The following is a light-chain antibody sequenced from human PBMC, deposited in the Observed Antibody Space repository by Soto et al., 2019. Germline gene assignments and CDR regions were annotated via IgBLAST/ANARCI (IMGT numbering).Light chain of an antibody. J-gene: IGKJ5*01. V-gene: IGKV3-20*01. CDR3: QQYGFSPIS. CDR1: QSVSNNY. CDR2: GAS. Sequence: EIVLTQSPGTLSLSPGERATLSCRASQSVSNNYLAWYQQKPGQAPRLLIYGASSRVTGIPDKFSGSGSGPEYTLTITRLEPEDFAVYSCQQYGFSPISFGQGTRLEI.